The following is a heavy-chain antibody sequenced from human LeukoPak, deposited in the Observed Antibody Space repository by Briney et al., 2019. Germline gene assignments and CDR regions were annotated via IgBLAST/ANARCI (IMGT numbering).Heavy chain of an antibody. CDR3: ARDDYGGDCNLDHDAFDI. Sequence: GGSLRLSCAASGFTFSYYTMNWVRQAPGKGLEWVSSISSGSSYIYYADSVKGRFTISRDNAKNSLYLQMNSLRAEDTAVYYCARDDYGGDCNLDHDAFDIWGQGTMVTVSS. CDR2: ISSGSSYI. V-gene: IGHV3-21*01. CDR1: GFTFSYYT. J-gene: IGHJ3*02. D-gene: IGHD2-21*02.